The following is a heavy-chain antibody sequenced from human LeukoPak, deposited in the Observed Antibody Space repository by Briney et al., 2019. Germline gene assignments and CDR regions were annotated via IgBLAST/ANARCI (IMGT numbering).Heavy chain of an antibody. J-gene: IGHJ4*02. CDR1: GFTFSSYA. D-gene: IGHD3-22*01. Sequence: GGSLRLSCAASGFTFSSYAMSWVRQAPGKGLEWVSAISGSGGSTYYADSVKGRFAISRDNSKNTLYLQMNSLRAEDAAVYYCAKVADYYDSSGYYYWGQGTLVTVSS. CDR2: ISGSGGST. CDR3: AKVADYYDSSGYYY. V-gene: IGHV3-23*01.